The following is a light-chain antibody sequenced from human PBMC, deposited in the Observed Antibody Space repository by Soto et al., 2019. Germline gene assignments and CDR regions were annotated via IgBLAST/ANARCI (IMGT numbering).Light chain of an antibody. J-gene: IGKJ5*01. Sequence: EIVLTQSAGTLSLSPGERATLYCRASQSVSSSYLAWYQQKPGQAPRLLIYGASSRATGIPDRFSGSGSGTDFTLTISILEPEDVAVYYWQHYGSSMTFGQGTRLEIK. CDR2: GAS. CDR1: QSVSSSY. V-gene: IGKV3-20*01. CDR3: QHYGSSMT.